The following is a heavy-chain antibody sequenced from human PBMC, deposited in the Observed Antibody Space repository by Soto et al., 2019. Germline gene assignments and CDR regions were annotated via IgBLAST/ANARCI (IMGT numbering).Heavy chain of an antibody. CDR1: GGTFSSYA. Sequence: QVQLVQSGAEVKKPGSSVKVSCKASGGTFSSYAISWVRQAPGQGLEWMGGIIPIFGTANYAKKFQGRVTITADEPTSTAYRELSSMRSEDTAVYYCARGHDQGELPEPLYWGQGTLVTVSS. V-gene: IGHV1-69*01. CDR3: ARGHDQGELPEPLY. J-gene: IGHJ4*02. CDR2: IIPIFGTA. D-gene: IGHD1-26*01.